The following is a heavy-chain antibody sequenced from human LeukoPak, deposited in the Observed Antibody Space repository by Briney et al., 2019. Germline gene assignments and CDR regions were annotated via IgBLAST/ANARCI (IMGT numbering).Heavy chain of an antibody. V-gene: IGHV4-61*02. Sequence: SQTLSLTCTVSGGSISSGSYYWSWIRQPAGKGLEWIGRIYTSGSTNYNPSLKSRVTISVDTSKNQFSLKLSSVTAADTAVYYCARQGIAAAGLDYWGQGTLVTVSS. CDR2: IYTSGST. D-gene: IGHD6-13*01. CDR1: GGSISSGSYY. J-gene: IGHJ4*02. CDR3: ARQGIAAAGLDY.